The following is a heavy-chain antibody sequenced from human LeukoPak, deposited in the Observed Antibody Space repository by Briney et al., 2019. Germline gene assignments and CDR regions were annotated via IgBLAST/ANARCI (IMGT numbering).Heavy chain of an antibody. CDR2: MYSRGDI. D-gene: IGHD6-13*01. V-gene: IGHV3-53*01. J-gene: IGHJ5*02. Sequence: GGSLRLSCAASGFTVSDNYMSWVRQAPGKGLEWVSVMYSRGDIYYAKSVKGRFTFSRDISKNTLYLQMNGLRTEDTAMYYCARDAPQVPAAGVLASWGQGTLVIVSS. CDR3: ARDAPQVPAAGVLAS. CDR1: GFTVSDNY.